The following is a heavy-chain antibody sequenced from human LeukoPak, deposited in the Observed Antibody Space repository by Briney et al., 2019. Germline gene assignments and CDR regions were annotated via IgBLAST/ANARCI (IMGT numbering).Heavy chain of an antibody. CDR2: INNDGTST. V-gene: IGHV3-74*01. Sequence: GGSLRLSCAASGFTFSNAWMSWVRQAPGKGLVWVSRINNDGTSTSYADSVKGRFTISRDNAKNTLYLQMNGLRAEDTAVYFCALPPTPYYYYGVDVWGQGTTVTVSS. D-gene: IGHD3-16*01. CDR1: GFTFSNAW. J-gene: IGHJ6*02. CDR3: ALPPTPYYYYGVDV.